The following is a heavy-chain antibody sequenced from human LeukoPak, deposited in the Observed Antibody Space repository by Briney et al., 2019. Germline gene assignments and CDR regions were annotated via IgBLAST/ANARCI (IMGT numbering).Heavy chain of an antibody. V-gene: IGHV1-69*13. CDR2: IIPIFGTA. CDR3: AIGYCSSTSCILTQYGMDV. Sequence: SVKVSCKASGNTFTSYDINWVRQATGQGLEWMGGIIPIFGTANYAQKFQGRVTITADESTSTAYMELSSLRSEDTAVYYCAIGYCSSTSCILTQYGMDVWGQGTTVTVSS. CDR1: GNTFTSYD. D-gene: IGHD2-2*03. J-gene: IGHJ6*02.